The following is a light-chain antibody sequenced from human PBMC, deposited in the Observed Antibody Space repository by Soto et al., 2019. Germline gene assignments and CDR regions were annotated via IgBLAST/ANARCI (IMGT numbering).Light chain of an antibody. V-gene: IGKV1-39*01. CDR2: TAS. CDR3: QQSYSRPRT. J-gene: IGKJ1*01. CDR1: QSISTY. Sequence: DIQVTHPPSSLSASVGDRVTITCRASQSISTYVNWYQQKPGKAPNLLIYTASSLESGVPSRFSGSGSGTDFTLTITSLQPEDFATYFCQQSYSRPRTFGQGTKVDIK.